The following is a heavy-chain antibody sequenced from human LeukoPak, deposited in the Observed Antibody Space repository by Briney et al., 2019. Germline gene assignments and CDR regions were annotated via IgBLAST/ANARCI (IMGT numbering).Heavy chain of an antibody. CDR2: IIPNSGGT. V-gene: IGHV1-2*04. J-gene: IGHJ6*02. D-gene: IGHD1-26*01. CDR3: AREGEQWELLYGMDV. Sequence: SVKVSCKASGGTFSSYAISWVRQAPGQGLEWMGGIIPNSGGTNYAQKFQGWVTMTRDTSISTAYMELSRLRSDDTAVYYCAREGEQWELLYGMDVWGQGTTVTVSS. CDR1: GGTFSSYA.